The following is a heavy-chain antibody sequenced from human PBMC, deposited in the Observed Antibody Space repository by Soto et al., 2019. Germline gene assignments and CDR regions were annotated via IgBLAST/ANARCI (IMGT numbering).Heavy chain of an antibody. V-gene: IGHV3-7*01. CDR3: ARDPNIVLVPAAIYYYSGMDV. CDR1: GFTVSSYW. J-gene: IGHJ6*02. Sequence: EVQLVESGGGLVQPGGSLRLSCAASGFTVSSYWMSWVRQAPGKGLEWVSNINKDGSEKYYVDSVKGRFTISRDNAKNSLYLQMNILRAEDTAVYYCARDPNIVLVPAAIYYYSGMDVWGQGTTVTVSS. D-gene: IGHD2-2*01. CDR2: INKDGSEK.